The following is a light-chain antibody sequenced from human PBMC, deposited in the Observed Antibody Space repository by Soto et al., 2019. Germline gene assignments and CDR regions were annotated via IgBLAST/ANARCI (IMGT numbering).Light chain of an antibody. CDR2: WAS. CDR3: HQYYDTPYT. Sequence: DIVMTQSPDSLAVSLGERATINCKSSQSVLYSSNNKNDLAWYQQKPGQPPKLLIYWASTREFGVPDRFGGSGSETDFTLTISSLQSEDVAVYYCHQYYDTPYTFGQGTKVEIK. J-gene: IGKJ2*01. V-gene: IGKV4-1*01. CDR1: QSVLYSSNNKND.